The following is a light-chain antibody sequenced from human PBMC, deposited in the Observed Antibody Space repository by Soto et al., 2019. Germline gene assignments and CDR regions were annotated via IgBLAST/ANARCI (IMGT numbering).Light chain of an antibody. CDR3: QQYDSPPFA. CDR1: QSVSSSY. J-gene: IGKJ2*01. Sequence: EIVLTQSPGTLSLSPGERATLSCRASQSVSSSYLACYQQKPGQAPRLLIYGASSRATGIPDRFSGCGSGTDFTLTISRLEPEYFSVYYCQQYDSPPFAFGQGTRLEI. CDR2: GAS. V-gene: IGKV3-20*01.